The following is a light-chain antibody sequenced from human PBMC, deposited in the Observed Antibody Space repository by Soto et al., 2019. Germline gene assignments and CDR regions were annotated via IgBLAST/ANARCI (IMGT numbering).Light chain of an antibody. CDR3: QSYVSSPCA. V-gene: IGKV3-20*01. CDR1: QSVSSSF. J-gene: IGKJ1*01. CDR2: GAS. Sequence: EIVLAQSPGTLSLSPGESATLSCRASQSVSSSFLAWYQQKAGQAPRLLIYGASRRATGIPDRFSGSWSGTDFTLTINKLQPEDFAWYYCQSYVSSPCAFGEENKV.